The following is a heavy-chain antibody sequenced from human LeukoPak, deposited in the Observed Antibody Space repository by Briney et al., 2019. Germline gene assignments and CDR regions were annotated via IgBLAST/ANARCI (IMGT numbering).Heavy chain of an antibody. Sequence: GASVKVSCKASGYTFTGYYVHWVRQAPGQGLEWMGWINPNSGGTNYAQKFQGRVTMTRDTSVSTAYMELSRLRSDDTAVYYCAREYYGSGTLVDYWGQGTLVTVSS. V-gene: IGHV1-2*02. CDR2: INPNSGGT. CDR1: GYTFTGYY. CDR3: AREYYGSGTLVDY. J-gene: IGHJ4*02. D-gene: IGHD3-10*01.